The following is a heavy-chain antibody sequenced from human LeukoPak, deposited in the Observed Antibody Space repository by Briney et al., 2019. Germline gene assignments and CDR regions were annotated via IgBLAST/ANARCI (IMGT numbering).Heavy chain of an antibody. CDR2: ISGSGGST. D-gene: IGHD2/OR15-2a*01. CDR3: ARDGGAFSYYFDY. V-gene: IGHV3-23*01. CDR1: GFTFSSYA. Sequence: GGSLRLSCAASGFTFSSYAMSWVRQAPGKGLEWVSAISGSGGSTYYADSVKGRFTISRDNSKNTLYLQMNSLRAEDTAVYYCARDGGAFSYYFDYWGQGTLVTVSS. J-gene: IGHJ4*02.